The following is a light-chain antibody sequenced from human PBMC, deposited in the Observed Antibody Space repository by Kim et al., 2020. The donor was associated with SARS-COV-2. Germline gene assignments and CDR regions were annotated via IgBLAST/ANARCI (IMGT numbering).Light chain of an antibody. CDR2: TAS. Sequence: ASVGDRVTMTCRASQSISTYLNLYQHKAGKAPKLLIFTASNLPSGVPSRFSGSGSGTDFTLTISSLQPEDFATYFCQQSSSSPLTLGGGTKVDIK. J-gene: IGKJ4*01. CDR3: QQSSSSPLT. CDR1: QSISTY. V-gene: IGKV1-39*01.